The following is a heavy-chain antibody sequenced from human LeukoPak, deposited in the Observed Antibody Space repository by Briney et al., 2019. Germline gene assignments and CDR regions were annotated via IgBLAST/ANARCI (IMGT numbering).Heavy chain of an antibody. Sequence: PGGSLRLSCAASGFTVSTYYMTWVRQAPGKGLECVSVIYSGGSTYYAYCVKGRFTVSRDNSKHTLFLQMNSLRAEEPAMYYCARGLGYCTSTTCLLPFDYWGQGTLVTVSS. CDR3: ARGLGYCTSTTCLLPFDY. V-gene: IGHV3-53*01. J-gene: IGHJ4*02. CDR1: GFTVSTYY. D-gene: IGHD2-2*01. CDR2: IYSGGST.